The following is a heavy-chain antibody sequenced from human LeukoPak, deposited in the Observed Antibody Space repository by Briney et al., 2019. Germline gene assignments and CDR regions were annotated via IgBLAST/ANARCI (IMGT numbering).Heavy chain of an antibody. Sequence: SETLSLTCIGSGASASRIPSNSIRQPPGKALEWIGYIYYSGSTSYNPSLKSRVTISLDTYKDQFSLRLRSVTAADTAVYYCARDLSSNHHGYIHLHLWGQGILVTVSS. CDR1: GASASRIP. CDR2: IYYSGST. V-gene: IGHV4-59*02. CDR3: ARDLSSNHHGYIHLHL. J-gene: IGHJ5*02. D-gene: IGHD1-14*01.